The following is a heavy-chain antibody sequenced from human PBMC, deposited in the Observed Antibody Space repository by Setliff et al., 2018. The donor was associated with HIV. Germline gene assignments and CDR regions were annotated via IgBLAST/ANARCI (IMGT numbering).Heavy chain of an antibody. V-gene: IGHV4-38-2*01. CDR2: VYHRGET. D-gene: IGHD3-10*01. J-gene: IGHJ4*02. CDR1: GFSTSNFCY. CDR3: TGRDVSPLWFGQFDY. Sequence: SETLSLTCDVSGFSTSNFCYWGWIRQPPGKGLEWIGSVYHRGETYYKPSLKGRVTISIDSSKSQISLNVTSVTAADTAVYYCTGRDVSPLWFGQFDYWGQGTLVTVSS.